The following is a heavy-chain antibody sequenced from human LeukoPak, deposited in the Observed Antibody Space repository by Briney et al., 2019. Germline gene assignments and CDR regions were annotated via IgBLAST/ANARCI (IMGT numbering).Heavy chain of an antibody. CDR1: GGSISSYY. Sequence: PSETLSLTGTVSGGSISSYYWSWIRQPAGKGLEWIGRIYTGGSTNYNPSLKSRVTISVHTSKNQFSLKLNSVTAADTAVYYCARQGGQWPSYYYGMDVWGQGTTVTVSS. V-gene: IGHV4-4*07. D-gene: IGHD6-19*01. J-gene: IGHJ6*02. CDR2: IYTGGST. CDR3: ARQGGQWPSYYYGMDV.